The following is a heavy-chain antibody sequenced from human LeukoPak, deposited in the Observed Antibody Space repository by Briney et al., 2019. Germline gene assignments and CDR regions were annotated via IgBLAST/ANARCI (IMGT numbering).Heavy chain of an antibody. V-gene: IGHV3-21*01. CDR1: GFTFSSYR. CDR3: ARTTVGEYYDN. D-gene: IGHD1-26*01. J-gene: IGHJ4*02. Sequence: GGSLRLSWAASGFTFSSYRMNWVRQAPGKGLEWVSTISSGSNYRYYADSMKGRFTIARDNAKASLYLQMNSLRAEDTAVYFCARTTVGEYYDNWGQGTLVTVSS. CDR2: ISSGSNYR.